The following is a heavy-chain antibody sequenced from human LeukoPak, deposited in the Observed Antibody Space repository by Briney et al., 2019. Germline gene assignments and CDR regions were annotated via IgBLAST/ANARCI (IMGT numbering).Heavy chain of an antibody. V-gene: IGHV3-73*01. CDR1: GFTFSGSA. Sequence: GSLRLSCAASGFTFSGSAMHWVRQASGKGLEWVGRIRSKANSYATAYAASVKGRFTISRDDSKNTAYLQMNSLKTEDTAVYYCTRPLWGYSGYDSTRQDYWGQGTLVTVSS. CDR2: IRSKANSYAT. J-gene: IGHJ4*02. D-gene: IGHD5-12*01. CDR3: TRPLWGYSGYDSTRQDY.